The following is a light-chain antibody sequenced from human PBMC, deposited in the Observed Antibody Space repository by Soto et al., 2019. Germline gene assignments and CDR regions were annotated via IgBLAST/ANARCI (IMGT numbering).Light chain of an antibody. J-gene: IGKJ3*01. CDR3: QQRSTWPPFS. CDR1: QSVSSN. Sequence: EIVMTQSPGTLSLSPGERVTLSCRASQSVSSNLAWYQQKPGQAPRLLIYDASNRATGIPVRFSGSGSGTDFTLTISSLEPEDFAVYYCQQRSTWPPFSFGPGTKVDIK. CDR2: DAS. V-gene: IGKV3-11*01.